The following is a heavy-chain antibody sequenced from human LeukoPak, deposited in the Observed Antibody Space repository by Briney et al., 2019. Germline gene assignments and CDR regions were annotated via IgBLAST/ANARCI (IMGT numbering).Heavy chain of an antibody. J-gene: IGHJ6*03. CDR2: IYYSGST. D-gene: IGHD6-19*01. Sequence: SETLSLTCTVSGYSISSGYYWGWIRQPPGQGLEWIGYIYYSGSTNYNPSLKSRVTISVDTSKNQFSLKLSSVAAADTAVYYCARGVDISGWYALDYYYYYMDVWGKGTTVTVSS. V-gene: IGHV4-38-2*02. CDR3: ARGVDISGWYALDYYYYYMDV. CDR1: GYSISSGYY.